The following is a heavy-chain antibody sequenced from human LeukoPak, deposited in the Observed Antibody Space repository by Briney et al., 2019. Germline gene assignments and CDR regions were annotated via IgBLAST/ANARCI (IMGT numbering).Heavy chain of an antibody. V-gene: IGHV3-23*01. Sequence: TGGSLRLSCAASGFTFSIYAISWVRQAPGKGLEWVSAISGSGGSTYYADSVKGRFTISRDNSKNTLYLQMNSLRAENTAVYYCAKLRVRPMDVWGKGTTVTVSS. CDR1: GFTFSIYA. CDR3: AKLRVRPMDV. CDR2: ISGSGGST. J-gene: IGHJ6*03.